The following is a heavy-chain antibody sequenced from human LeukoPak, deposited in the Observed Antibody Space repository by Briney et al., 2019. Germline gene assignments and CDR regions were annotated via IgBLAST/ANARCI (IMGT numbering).Heavy chain of an antibody. CDR2: IYTSGTT. Sequence: SETLSLTCTVSGGSISSGNYYYSWIRQPAGKGLEWLGRIYTSGTTNYNPSLKSRVTISVDTSKNQFSLKLSSVTAADTAVYYCASLRRITGITIKWYYYYMDVWGKGTTVTVSS. J-gene: IGHJ6*03. CDR1: GGSISSGNYY. V-gene: IGHV4-61*02. CDR3: ASLRRITGITIKWYYYYMDV. D-gene: IGHD1-7*01.